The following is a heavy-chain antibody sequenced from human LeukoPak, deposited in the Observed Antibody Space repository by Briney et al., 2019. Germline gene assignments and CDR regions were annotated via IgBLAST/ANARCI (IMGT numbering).Heavy chain of an antibody. D-gene: IGHD6-13*01. J-gene: IGHJ1*01. Sequence: SVKVSCKASGGTFSSYAISWMRQAPGQGLEWMGRIIPIFGTADYAQKFQGRVTITTDESTSTAYMELSSLRSEDTAVYYCALTVSSSWYGYFQHWGQGTLVTVSS. CDR1: GGTFSSYA. CDR3: ALTVSSSWYGYFQH. V-gene: IGHV1-69*05. CDR2: IIPIFGTA.